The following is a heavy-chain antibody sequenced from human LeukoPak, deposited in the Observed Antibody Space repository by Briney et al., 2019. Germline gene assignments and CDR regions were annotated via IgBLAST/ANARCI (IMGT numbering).Heavy chain of an antibody. J-gene: IGHJ4*02. D-gene: IGHD2-15*01. Sequence: ASVKVSCKASGYTFTSYDINWVRQATGQGLEWMGWMNPNSGNTGYAQKFQGRVTMTRNTSISTAYMELSSLRSEDTAVYYCARSQRIVVVAAKRYYFDYWGQGTLVTVPS. V-gene: IGHV1-8*01. CDR3: ARSQRIVVVAAKRYYFDY. CDR2: MNPNSGNT. CDR1: GYTFTSYD.